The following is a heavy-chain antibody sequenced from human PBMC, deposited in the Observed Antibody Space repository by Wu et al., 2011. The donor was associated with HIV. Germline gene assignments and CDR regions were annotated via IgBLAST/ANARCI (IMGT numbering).Heavy chain of an antibody. Sequence: QVQLVQSGAEVKKPGSSVKVSCKASGGTFSSYAISWVRQAPGQGLEWMGRIIPIFGTANYAQKFQGRVTITAGESTSTAYMELSSLRSEDTAVYYCARETYSSGLRVYYYMDVWGKGTTVTVSS. D-gene: IGHD6-19*01. J-gene: IGHJ6*03. CDR2: IIPIFGTA. V-gene: IGHV1-69*15. CDR3: ARETYSSGLRVYYYMDV. CDR1: GGTFSSYA.